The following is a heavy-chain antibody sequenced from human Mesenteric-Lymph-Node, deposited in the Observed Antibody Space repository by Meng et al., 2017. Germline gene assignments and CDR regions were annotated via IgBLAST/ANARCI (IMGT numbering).Heavy chain of an antibody. CDR2: IGGNGAYT. Sequence: GESLKISCAASGFIFSTYAMTWVRQATGKGLDWVSAIGGNGAYTYYADSVKGRFTISRDNSKNTLYLQMNSLRAEDTAVYYCAKFYGPFKSDGWTFDGLHIWGQGTMVTVSS. D-gene: IGHD5-24*01. CDR3: AKFYGPFKSDGWTFDGLHI. CDR1: GFIFSTYA. V-gene: IGHV3-23*01. J-gene: IGHJ3*02.